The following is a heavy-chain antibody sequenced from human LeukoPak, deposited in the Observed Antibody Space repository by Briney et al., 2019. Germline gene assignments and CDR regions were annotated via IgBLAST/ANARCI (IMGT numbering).Heavy chain of an antibody. J-gene: IGHJ4*02. Sequence: MPSETLSLTCAVYGGSFSGYYWSWIRQPPGKGLEWIGEINHSGSTNYNPSLKSRVTISVDKSKKQFSLKLTSVTAADTAIYYCASGGANDYGDFYFDYWGQGTLVTVSS. V-gene: IGHV4-34*01. CDR3: ASGGANDYGDFYFDY. CDR2: INHSGST. CDR1: GGSFSGYY. D-gene: IGHD4-17*01.